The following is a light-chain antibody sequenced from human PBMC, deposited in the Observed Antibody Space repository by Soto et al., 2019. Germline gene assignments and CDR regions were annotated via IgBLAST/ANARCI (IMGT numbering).Light chain of an antibody. V-gene: IGKV3-20*01. J-gene: IGKJ2*01. CDR1: QSVSNRY. CDR3: QQSDSSMYT. Sequence: EIVLTQSPGTLSLSPGETATLSCRASQSVSNRYLAWHQQKPGQAPRLLIYGASSRATDIPDRFSGSGSGTDFTLTISRLEPEDFAMYYCQQSDSSMYTFGQGTKLEI. CDR2: GAS.